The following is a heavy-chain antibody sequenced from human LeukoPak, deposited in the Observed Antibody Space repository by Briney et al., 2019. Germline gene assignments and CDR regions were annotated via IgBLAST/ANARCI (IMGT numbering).Heavy chain of an antibody. J-gene: IGHJ4*02. CDR3: AGGRGDYVWGSYRYGEFDY. Sequence: GGSLRLSCAASGFTFGSYEMNWVRQAPGKGLEWVSYISSSGSTIYYADSVKGRFTISRDNAKNSLYLQMNSLRAEDTAVYYCAGGRGDYVWGSYRYGEFDYWGQGTLVTVSS. D-gene: IGHD3-16*02. CDR2: ISSSGSTI. CDR1: GFTFGSYE. V-gene: IGHV3-48*03.